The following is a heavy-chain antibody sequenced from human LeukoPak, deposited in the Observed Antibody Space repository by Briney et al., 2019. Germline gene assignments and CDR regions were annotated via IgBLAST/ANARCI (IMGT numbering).Heavy chain of an antibody. CDR2: IIPIFGTA. Sequence: GASVKVSCKASGGTFSSYAISWVRQAPGQGLEWMGGIIPIFGTANYAQKFQGRVTITADESTSTAYMELSSLRSEDTAVYYCARDCSGGSCYGTFFAYAFDIWGQGTMVTVSS. D-gene: IGHD2-15*01. CDR3: ARDCSGGSCYGTFFAYAFDI. V-gene: IGHV1-69*13. CDR1: GGTFSSYA. J-gene: IGHJ3*02.